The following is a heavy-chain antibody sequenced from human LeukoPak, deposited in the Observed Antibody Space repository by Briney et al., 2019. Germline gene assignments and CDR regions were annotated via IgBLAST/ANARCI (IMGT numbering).Heavy chain of an antibody. CDR3: ARDNCGGDCYSDRYFDY. CDR2: IYYSGST. CDR1: GGSISSGGYY. D-gene: IGHD2-21*02. J-gene: IGHJ4*02. V-gene: IGHV4-31*03. Sequence: SQTLSLTCTVSGGSISSGGYYWSWLRQHPGTGLEWTGYIYYSGSTYYNPSLKSRVTISVDTSKNQFSLKLSSVTAADTAVYYCARDNCGGDCYSDRYFDYWGQGTLVTVSS.